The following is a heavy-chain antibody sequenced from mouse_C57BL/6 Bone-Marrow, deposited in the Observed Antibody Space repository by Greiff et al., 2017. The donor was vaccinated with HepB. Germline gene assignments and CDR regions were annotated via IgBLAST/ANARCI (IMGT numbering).Heavy chain of an antibody. Sequence: QVHVKQPGAELVKPGASVKMSCKASGYTFTSYWITWVKQRPGQGLEWIGDIYPGSGSTNYNEKFKSKATLTVDTSSSTAYMQLSSLTSEDSAVYYCARLDGYYKEYYYAMDYWGQGTSVTVSS. V-gene: IGHV1-55*01. CDR3: ARLDGYYKEYYYAMDY. J-gene: IGHJ4*01. D-gene: IGHD2-3*01. CDR2: IYPGSGST. CDR1: GYTFTSYW.